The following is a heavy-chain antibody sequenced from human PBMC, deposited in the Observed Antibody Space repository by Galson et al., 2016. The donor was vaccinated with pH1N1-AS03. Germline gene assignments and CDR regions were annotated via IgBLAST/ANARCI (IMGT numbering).Heavy chain of an antibody. D-gene: IGHD1-26*01. CDR2: INPTSGDT. CDR3: ARGAESWWELVGDH. V-gene: IGHV1-2*02. CDR1: GYTFTGYY. J-gene: IGHJ4*02. Sequence: SVKVSCKASGYTFTGYYMHWVRQAPGQGLEWMGWINPTSGDTNYAQKFQGRVTMTRDSAISTDYMELRRLRSDDTAVYYCARGAESWWELVGDHCGQGTLVTVSS.